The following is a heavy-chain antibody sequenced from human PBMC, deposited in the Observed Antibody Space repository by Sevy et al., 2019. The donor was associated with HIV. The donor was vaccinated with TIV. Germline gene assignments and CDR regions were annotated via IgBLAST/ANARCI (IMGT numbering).Heavy chain of an antibody. V-gene: IGHV3-30*04. D-gene: IGHD3-10*01. CDR3: ARGTHYYGSGSYYKEANWFDP. J-gene: IGHJ5*02. Sequence: GGSLRLSCAASGFTFSSYAMHWVRQAPGKGLEWVAVISYDGSNKYYADSVKGRFTISRDNSKNTRYLQMNSLRAEDTAVYYCARGTHYYGSGSYYKEANWFDPWGQGTLVTVSS. CDR2: ISYDGSNK. CDR1: GFTFSSYA.